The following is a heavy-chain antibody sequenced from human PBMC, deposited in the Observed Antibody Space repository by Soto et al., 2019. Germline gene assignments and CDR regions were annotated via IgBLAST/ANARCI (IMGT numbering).Heavy chain of an antibody. V-gene: IGHV3-23*01. CDR1: GFTFENYA. J-gene: IGHJ6*02. CDR3: AKDSWAIFGVPAGEYYAMDV. Sequence: GGSLRLSCVASGFTFENYAMSWVRQAPGKGLEWVSAISGSGGTTYYSDSVKGRFTISRDNSKNTVYLQMNDLRVEDAAEYFCAKDSWAIFGVPAGEYYAMDVWGQGTTVTV. CDR2: ISGSGGTT. D-gene: IGHD3-3*01.